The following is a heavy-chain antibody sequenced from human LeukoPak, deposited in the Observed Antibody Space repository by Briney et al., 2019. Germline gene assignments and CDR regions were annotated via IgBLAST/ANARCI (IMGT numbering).Heavy chain of an antibody. V-gene: IGHV3-9*01. CDR3: AKAVVIVPTATPFDY. Sequence: GGSLRLSCAASGFSFDDYAMHWVRQAPGKGLEWVSGISWNSVIIGYADPVKGRFTISRDNAKNSLYLQMNSLRAEDTAVYYCAKAVVIVPTATPFDYWGQGTLVTVSS. J-gene: IGHJ4*02. CDR2: ISWNSVII. D-gene: IGHD2-2*01. CDR1: GFSFDDYA.